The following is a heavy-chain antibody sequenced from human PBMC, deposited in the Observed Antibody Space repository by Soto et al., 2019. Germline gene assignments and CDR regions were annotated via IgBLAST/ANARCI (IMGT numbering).Heavy chain of an antibody. J-gene: IGHJ5*02. Sequence: QVQLQESGPGLVKPSQTLSLTCTVSGGSISSGGYYWSWIRQHPGKGLEWIGYIYYSGSTYYNPSLKSRVTISVDTSKNQFSLKLSSVTAADTAVYCCARDLFTMVRGVPGNWFDPWGQGTLVTVSS. CDR3: ARDLFTMVRGVPGNWFDP. V-gene: IGHV4-31*03. CDR2: IYYSGST. CDR1: GGSISSGGYY. D-gene: IGHD3-10*01.